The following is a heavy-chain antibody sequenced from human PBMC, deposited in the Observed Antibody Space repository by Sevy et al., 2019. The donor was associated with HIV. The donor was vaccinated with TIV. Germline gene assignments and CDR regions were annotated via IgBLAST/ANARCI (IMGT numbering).Heavy chain of an antibody. Sequence: GESLKISCKTSGYTFRNYWIGWVRQVPGKGLEWMGVIYGDDSDTRLSPSFEGHVTMSVDKSINTAYLQWTALTASDSAMYYCARSRLREFDFWGPGTLVTVSS. D-gene: IGHD5-12*01. V-gene: IGHV5-51*01. CDR2: IYGDDSDT. J-gene: IGHJ4*02. CDR3: ARSRLREFDF. CDR1: GYTFRNYW.